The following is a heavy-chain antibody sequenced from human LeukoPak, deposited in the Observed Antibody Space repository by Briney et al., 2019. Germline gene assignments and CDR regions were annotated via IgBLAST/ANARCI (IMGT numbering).Heavy chain of an antibody. CDR1: GYTFTSYY. V-gene: IGHV1-46*01. CDR2: INPSGGST. CDR3: ARDLGYCSGGSCNWFDP. J-gene: IGHJ5*02. Sequence: ASVKVSCKASGYTFTSYYMHWVRQAPGQGLEWMGIINPSGGSTSYAQKFQGRVTMTRDMSTSTVYMELSSLRSEDTAVYYCARDLGYCSGGSCNWFDPWGQGTLVTVSS. D-gene: IGHD2-15*01.